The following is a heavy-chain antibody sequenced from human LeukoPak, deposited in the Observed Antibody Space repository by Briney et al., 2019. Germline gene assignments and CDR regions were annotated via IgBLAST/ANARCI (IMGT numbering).Heavy chain of an antibody. V-gene: IGHV1-69*13. D-gene: IGHD3-10*01. J-gene: IGHJ6*02. CDR3: ARLYGSGSYYNSNKYNYYYGMDV. CDR2: IIPIFGTA. Sequence: SVKVSCKASGGTFSSYAISWVRQAPGQGLEWMGGIIPIFGTANYAQKFQGRVTITADESTSTAYMELSSLRSEDTAVYYCARLYGSGSYYNSNKYNYYYGMDVWGQGTTVTVSS. CDR1: GGTFSSYA.